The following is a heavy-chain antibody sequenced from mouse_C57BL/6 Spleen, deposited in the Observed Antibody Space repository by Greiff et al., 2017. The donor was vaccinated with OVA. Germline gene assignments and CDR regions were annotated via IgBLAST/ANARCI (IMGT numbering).Heavy chain of an antibody. V-gene: IGHV1-69*01. J-gene: IGHJ1*03. CDR1: GYTFTSYW. Sequence: QVQLQQSGAELVMPGASVKLSCKASGYTFTSYWMHWVKQSPGQGLEWIGEIDPSDSYTNYNQKFKGKSTLTVDKSSSTAYMQLSSLTSEDSAVYYCARGGNYYGSSYRYFDVWGTGTTVTVSS. CDR2: IDPSDSYT. CDR3: ARGGNYYGSSYRYFDV. D-gene: IGHD1-1*01.